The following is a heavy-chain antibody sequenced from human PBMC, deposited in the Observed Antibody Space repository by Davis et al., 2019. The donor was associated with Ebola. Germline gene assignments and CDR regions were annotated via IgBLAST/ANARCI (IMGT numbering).Heavy chain of an antibody. J-gene: IGHJ4*02. CDR3: ARLAVPGLFDY. CDR2: ISAYNGNT. Sequence: ASVKVSCKASGYTITTYGISWVRQAPGRGLEWMGWISAYNGNTNYAQKLQGRVTMTTDTSTTTAYMDLRSLRSDDTAVYYCARLAVPGLFDYWGQGTLVTVSS. V-gene: IGHV1-18*01. CDR1: GYTITTYG. D-gene: IGHD2-2*01.